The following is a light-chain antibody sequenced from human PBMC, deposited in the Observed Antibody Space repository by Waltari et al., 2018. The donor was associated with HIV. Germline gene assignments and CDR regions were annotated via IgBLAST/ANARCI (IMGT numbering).Light chain of an antibody. CDR1: QNISSY. V-gene: IGKV1-39*01. CDR3: QQSYSTPRT. Sequence: DIQRTQSPSSLSASVGDRVTITCRASQNISSYLSWYQQKPGKAPKVLIYAASSLQSGVPSRFSGSGSGTDFNISISSLQLEDFATYYCQQSYSTPRTFGQGTKVEIK. CDR2: AAS. J-gene: IGKJ1*01.